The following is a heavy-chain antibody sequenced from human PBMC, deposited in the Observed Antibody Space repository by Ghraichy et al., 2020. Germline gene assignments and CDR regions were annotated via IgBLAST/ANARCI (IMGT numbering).Heavy chain of an antibody. CDR2: RKQDGSEK. V-gene: IGHV3-7*04. D-gene: IGHD3-16*01. CDR3: ARASGWGIDY. CDR1: GFTLSDYW. Sequence: AGSLRLACAASGFTLSDYWMNWGRQAPGKGPEWVAIRKQDGSEKHYVDSVKGRFTISRDNAKNSMHLQMNSLRVDDTAVYYCARASGWGIDYWGQGNLVTGSS. J-gene: IGHJ4*02.